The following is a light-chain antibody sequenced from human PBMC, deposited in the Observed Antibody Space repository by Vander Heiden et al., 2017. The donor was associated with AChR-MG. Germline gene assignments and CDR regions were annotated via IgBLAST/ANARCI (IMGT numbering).Light chain of an antibody. V-gene: IGLV3-1*01. Sequence: SYEPTQPPSVSVSPGQTASITCSGDKLGDKYACWYQQKPGQSPVLVIYQDSKRPSGIPERFSGSNSGNTATLTISGTQAMDEADYYCQAWDSHVVFGGGTKLTVL. CDR3: QAWDSHVV. CDR1: KLGDKY. CDR2: QDS. J-gene: IGLJ2*01.